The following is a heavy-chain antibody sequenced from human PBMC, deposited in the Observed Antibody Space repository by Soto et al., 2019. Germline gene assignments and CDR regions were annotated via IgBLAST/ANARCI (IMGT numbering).Heavy chain of an antibody. CDR2: IIPIFGTA. CDR3: ARVGSSPYWYFDL. D-gene: IGHD1-26*01. Sequence: WASVKVSCKASGGTFSSYAISWVRQAPGQGLEWMGGIIPIFGTANYAQKFQGRVTITADESTSTAYMELSSLRSEDTAVYYCARVGSSPYWYFDLWGRGTLVTVSS. J-gene: IGHJ2*01. V-gene: IGHV1-69*13. CDR1: GGTFSSYA.